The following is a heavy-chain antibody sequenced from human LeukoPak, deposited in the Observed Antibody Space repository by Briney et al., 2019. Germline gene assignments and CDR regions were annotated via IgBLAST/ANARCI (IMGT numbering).Heavy chain of an antibody. Sequence: GGSLRISCAASGFTVHTNYMSWVRQAPGKGPERISIIYRSGDTYYADSVKGRFTISRDNSKNTLYLQMNRLRVEDTAVYYCARDKRYCSSGRCWGVQFGPWGQGTLVTVSS. CDR2: IYRSGDT. CDR1: GFTVHTNY. V-gene: IGHV3-66*01. D-gene: IGHD2-15*01. J-gene: IGHJ5*02. CDR3: ARDKRYCSSGRCWGVQFGP.